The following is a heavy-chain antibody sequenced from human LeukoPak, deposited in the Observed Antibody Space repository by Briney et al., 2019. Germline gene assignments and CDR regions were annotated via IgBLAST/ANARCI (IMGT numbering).Heavy chain of an antibody. CDR2: IYSGGST. V-gene: IGHV3-53*01. Sequence: PGGSLRLSCAASGFTVISNYMSWVRQAPGKGLEWVSVIYSGGSTYYADSVKGRFTISRDNSKNTLYLQMNSLRAEDTAVYYCARVIEVATDYVRDYYYYYYMDVWGKGTTVTVSS. CDR3: ARVIEVATDYVRDYYYYYYMDV. CDR1: GFTVISNY. J-gene: IGHJ6*03. D-gene: IGHD5-24*01.